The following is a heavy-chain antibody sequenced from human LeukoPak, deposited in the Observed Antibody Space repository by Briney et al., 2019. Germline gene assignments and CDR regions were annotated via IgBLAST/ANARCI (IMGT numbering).Heavy chain of an antibody. J-gene: IGHJ4*02. CDR1: GFTVSSNY. CDR2: IYSGGST. V-gene: IGHV3-66*01. Sequence: PGGSLRLSCAASGFTVSSNYMSWVRQAPGKGLEWVSVIYSGGSTYYADSVKGRFTISRDNSKNTLYLQMSSLRAEDTAVYYCVKDVGYAISNLFYWGQGTLVTVSS. D-gene: IGHD5-12*01. CDR3: VKDVGYAISNLFY.